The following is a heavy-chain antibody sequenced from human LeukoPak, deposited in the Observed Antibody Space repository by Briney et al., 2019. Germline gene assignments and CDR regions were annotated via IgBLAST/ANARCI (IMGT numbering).Heavy chain of an antibody. Sequence: SETLSLTCAVYGGSFSGYYWSWIRQPPGKGLEWIGYIYYSGSANYNPSLKSRVTLSVDTSKNQFSLKLSSVTAADTAVYYCARDGDSLACCGGDCYLPEYGMDVWGQGTTVTVSS. CDR3: ARDGDSLACCGGDCYLPEYGMDV. D-gene: IGHD2-21*02. J-gene: IGHJ6*02. V-gene: IGHV4-59*12. CDR2: IYYSGSA. CDR1: GGSFSGYY.